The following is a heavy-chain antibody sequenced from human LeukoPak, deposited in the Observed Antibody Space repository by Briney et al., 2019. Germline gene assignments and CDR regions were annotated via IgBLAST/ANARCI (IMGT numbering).Heavy chain of an antibody. Sequence: GGSLRLSCAASGFTFSSYAMSWVRQAPGKGLEWVSGISGSGGSTYYADSVKGRFTISRDNSKNPLYLQMNSLRAEDTAVYYCAKPAYCSGGSCYSIGYSDYWGQGTLVTVPS. J-gene: IGHJ4*02. CDR2: ISGSGGST. CDR3: AKPAYCSGGSCYSIGYSDY. V-gene: IGHV3-23*01. D-gene: IGHD2-15*01. CDR1: GFTFSSYA.